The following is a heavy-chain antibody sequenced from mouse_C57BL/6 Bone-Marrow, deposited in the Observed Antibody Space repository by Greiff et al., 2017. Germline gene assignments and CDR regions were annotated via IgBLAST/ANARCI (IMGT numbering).Heavy chain of an antibody. CDR1: GYTFTSYW. CDR2: IYPGSGST. V-gene: IGHV1-55*01. D-gene: IGHD2-1*01. J-gene: IGHJ4*01. Sequence: QVQLQQPGAELVKPGASVKMSCKASGYTFTSYWITWVKQRPGQGLEWIGDIYPGSGSTNYNEKFKSKATLTVDTSSSTAYMQLSSLTSADSAVYYCARRGTIYYGNYYAMDYWGQGTSVTVSS. CDR3: ARRGTIYYGNYYAMDY.